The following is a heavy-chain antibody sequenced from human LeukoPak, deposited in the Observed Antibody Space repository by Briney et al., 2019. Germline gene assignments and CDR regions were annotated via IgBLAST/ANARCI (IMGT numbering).Heavy chain of an antibody. CDR1: GYSISSGYY. CDR3: ARDSALAQAVMFDY. D-gene: IGHD6-19*01. V-gene: IGHV4-38-2*02. CDR2: IDHSGST. Sequence: SETLSLTCTVSGYSISSGYYWGWIRQPPGKGLEWTGSIDHSGSTYYNPSLKSRITISVGTSTNQFSLKLSSVTAADTAVYYCARDSALAQAVMFDYWGQGTLVTVSS. J-gene: IGHJ4*02.